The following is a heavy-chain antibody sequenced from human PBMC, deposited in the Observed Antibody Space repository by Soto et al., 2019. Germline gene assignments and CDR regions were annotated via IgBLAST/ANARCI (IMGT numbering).Heavy chain of an antibody. V-gene: IGHV3-23*01. J-gene: IGHJ3*02. Sequence: GGSLRLSCAASGFTFTNYGMNCVRQTPRKGREWLSGVSVSGSTTSYADSVKGRFTISRDKSKNTLFLQMNSLRAEDTAVYYCASDMTTPGLYAFDIWGQRTMVTVSS. CDR1: GFTFTNYG. CDR3: ASDMTTPGLYAFDI. CDR2: VSVSGSTT. D-gene: IGHD1-1*01.